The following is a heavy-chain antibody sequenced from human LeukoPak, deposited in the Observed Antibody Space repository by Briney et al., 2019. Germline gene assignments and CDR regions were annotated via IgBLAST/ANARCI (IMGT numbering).Heavy chain of an antibody. D-gene: IGHD2/OR15-2a*01. Sequence: GGSLRLSCAVSGFTVSSNYMNWVRQAPGKGLEWVSVTYSGGGTYYADSVKGRFTISRDDSKNTLYLQMNSLRAEDTAVYYCARLSPVRDYYYMDVWGKGTTVTVSS. V-gene: IGHV3-53*01. CDR2: TYSGGGT. CDR1: GFTVSSNY. J-gene: IGHJ6*03. CDR3: ARLSPVRDYYYMDV.